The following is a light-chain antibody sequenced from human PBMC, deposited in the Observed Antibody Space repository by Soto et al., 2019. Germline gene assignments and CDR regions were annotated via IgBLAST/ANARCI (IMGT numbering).Light chain of an antibody. CDR2: YDS. CDR1: NIGSKS. V-gene: IGLV3-21*04. Sequence: SYELTQPPSVSVAPGKTARITCGGNNIGSKSVHWYQQKPGQAPVLVIYYDSDRPSGIPERFSGSNSGNTATLTISRVEAGDEADYYCQVWYSSSDHVVFGGGTKRTVL. J-gene: IGLJ2*01. CDR3: QVWYSSSDHVV.